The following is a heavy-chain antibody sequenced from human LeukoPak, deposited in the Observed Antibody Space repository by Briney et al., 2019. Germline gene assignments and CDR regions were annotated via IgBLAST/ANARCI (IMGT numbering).Heavy chain of an antibody. CDR1: GYTFTSYD. Sequence: GASVKVSCKASGYTFTSYDINWVRQATGQGLEWMGWMNPNSGNTGYAQKFQGRVTMTRDTSISTAYMELSRLRSDDTAVYYCARVFPYSSGWSPADYWGQGTLVTVSS. D-gene: IGHD6-19*01. J-gene: IGHJ4*02. CDR3: ARVFPYSSGWSPADY. CDR2: MNPNSGNT. V-gene: IGHV1-8*01.